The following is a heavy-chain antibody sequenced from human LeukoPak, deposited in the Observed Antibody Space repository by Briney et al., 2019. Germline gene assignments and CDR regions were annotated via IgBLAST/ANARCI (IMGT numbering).Heavy chain of an antibody. V-gene: IGHV5-51*01. J-gene: IGHJ4*02. CDR2: IYPGDSDP. Sequence: GESLKISCKGSGYSFSTYWIGWVRQMPGKGLEWMGIIYPGDSDPRYSPSFQGQVTIAVDKSISTAYLQWSSLKASDTAMYYCARVGLSTYHFDYWGQGTLVSVSS. CDR3: ARVGLSTYHFDY. D-gene: IGHD3-3*02. CDR1: GYSFSTYW.